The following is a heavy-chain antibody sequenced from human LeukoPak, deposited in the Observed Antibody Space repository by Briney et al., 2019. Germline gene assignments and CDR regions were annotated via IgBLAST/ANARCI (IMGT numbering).Heavy chain of an antibody. J-gene: IGHJ6*02. V-gene: IGHV5-51*01. CDR2: IYPGDSDT. CDR1: GYSFTNNW. CDR3: ARLFTTDIVVVPAAHYGMDV. Sequence: GESLKISCKASGYSFTNNWIGWVRQMPGKGLEWMGVIYPGDSDTRYSPSFQGQVTISADKSISTAYLQWSSLKASDAAMYYCARLFTTDIVVVPAAHYGMDVWGQGTTVTVSS. D-gene: IGHD2-2*01.